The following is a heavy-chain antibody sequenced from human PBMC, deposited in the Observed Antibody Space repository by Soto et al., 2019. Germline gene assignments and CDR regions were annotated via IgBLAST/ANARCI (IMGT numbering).Heavy chain of an antibody. CDR1: GFTFNNYA. CDR3: ARDPYSSTTATIMDY. D-gene: IGHD4-17*01. CDR2: LSGGGVST. Sequence: GSLRLSCATSGFTFNNYAMSWVRQAPGKGLEWVSTLSGGGVSTYYADPVKGRFTISRDNAKNSLYLQMNSLRDEDTAVYYCARDPYSSTTATIMDYWGQGTLVTVSS. J-gene: IGHJ4*02. V-gene: IGHV3-23*01.